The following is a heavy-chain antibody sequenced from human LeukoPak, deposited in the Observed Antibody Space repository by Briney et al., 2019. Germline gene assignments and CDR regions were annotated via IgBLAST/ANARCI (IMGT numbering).Heavy chain of an antibody. V-gene: IGHV1-46*01. CDR1: GYTLPSYD. CDR3: ARVAGEVYIYGQTWDAFDI. J-gene: IGHJ3*02. Sequence: ASVKVSCKAAGYTLPSYDINWVRQAPGQGLEWMGIINPSGGRTTYAQTFQGRVTMTRDTSTSTVYMELSSVRSEDTAVYCCARVAGEVYIYGQTWDAFDIWGQRTMVIVSS. D-gene: IGHD5-18*01. CDR2: INPSGGRT.